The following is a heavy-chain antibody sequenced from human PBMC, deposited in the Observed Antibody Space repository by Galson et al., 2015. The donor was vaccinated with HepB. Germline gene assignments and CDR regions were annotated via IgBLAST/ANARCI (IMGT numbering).Heavy chain of an antibody. D-gene: IGHD6-13*01. Sequence: SLRLSCAASGFTFSGPAMHWVRQASGKGLEWVGRIRSKANSYATAYAASVKGRFTISRDDSKNTTYLQMNSLKTEDTAVYYCTSTLYSSSWYGPDYWGQGTLVTVSS. CDR3: TSTLYSSSWYGPDY. V-gene: IGHV3-73*01. CDR2: IRSKANSYAT. J-gene: IGHJ4*02. CDR1: GFTFSGPA.